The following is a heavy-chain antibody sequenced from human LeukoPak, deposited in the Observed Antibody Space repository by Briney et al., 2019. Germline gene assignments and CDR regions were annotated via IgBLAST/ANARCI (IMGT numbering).Heavy chain of an antibody. Sequence: SETLSLTCSVSGYSISSGFYWGWIRQPPGKGLEWIGSIFHSGSTYYNPSLKSRVTISVDTSKNQFSLKLSSVTAADTAVYYCARGWVPQGFYFYYYMDVWGKGTTVTISS. V-gene: IGHV4-38-2*02. CDR2: IFHSGST. D-gene: IGHD5-24*01. CDR3: ARGWVPQGFYFYYYMDV. J-gene: IGHJ6*03. CDR1: GYSISSGFY.